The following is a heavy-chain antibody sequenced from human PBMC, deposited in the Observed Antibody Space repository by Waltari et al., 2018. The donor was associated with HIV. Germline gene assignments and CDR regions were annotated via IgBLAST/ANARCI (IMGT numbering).Heavy chain of an antibody. D-gene: IGHD1-1*01. J-gene: IGHJ4*02. V-gene: IGHV4-39*07. CDR2: VYYSGIT. CDR3: ARDQGGRLRTGAAAEFDY. CDR1: GGSVSSIRYY. Sequence: QLQLQESGPGLVKPSETLSLPCTVSGGSVSSIRYYWAWIRQPTGKGLEWIGTVYYSGITYYNPSLMSRVTISVDTSKNQFSLKLTSVTAADTALYYCARDQGGRLRTGAAAEFDYWGQGTLVTVSS.